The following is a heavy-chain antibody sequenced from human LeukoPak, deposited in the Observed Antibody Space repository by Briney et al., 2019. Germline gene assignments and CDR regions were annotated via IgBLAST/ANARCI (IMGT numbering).Heavy chain of an antibody. CDR2: ISRTGTT. Sequence: PGGSLRLSCAAPGFTFSSYAMSWVRQAPGKGLEWVSPISRTGTTYYADSVKGRFTSSRDNSKNTLYLQMNSLRAEDTAIYYCAKESILTGYVECWGQGTLVTVSS. CDR3: AKESILTGYVEC. D-gene: IGHD3-9*01. V-gene: IGHV3-23*01. CDR1: GFTFSSYA. J-gene: IGHJ4*02.